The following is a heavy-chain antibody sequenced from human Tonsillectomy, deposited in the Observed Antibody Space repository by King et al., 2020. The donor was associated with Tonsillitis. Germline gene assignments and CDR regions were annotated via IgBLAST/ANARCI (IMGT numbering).Heavy chain of an antibody. V-gene: IGHV4-31*03. J-gene: IGHJ4*02. Sequence: PLQESGPGLVRPSQTLSLTCTVSGGSISRGGYYWSWIRQLPGKGLEWIGYVYYSGRTYYNPSLKSRLTISVDTSENQFSLKLSSVTAADTAVYYCAGSGATFDCWGQGTLVTVSS. CDR3: AGSGATFDC. D-gene: IGHD1-26*01. CDR1: GGSISRGGYY. CDR2: VYYSGRT.